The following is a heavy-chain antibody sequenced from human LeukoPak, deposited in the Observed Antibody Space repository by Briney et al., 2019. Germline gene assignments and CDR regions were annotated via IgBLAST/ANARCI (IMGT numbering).Heavy chain of an antibody. CDR1: GGSVSDYY. J-gene: IGHJ5*02. CDR2: IYHTGST. CDR3: ARRPPRKVNYYGSGSRQQVGWFDP. V-gene: IGHV4-59*02. D-gene: IGHD3-10*01. Sequence: SETLSLTCTISGGSVSDYYWSWIRQSPGKGLEWIGYIYHTGSTSYSPSLKSRVTISADTSQNQFSLKLSSVTAADTAVYYCARRPPRKVNYYGSGSRQQVGWFDPWGQGTLVTVSS.